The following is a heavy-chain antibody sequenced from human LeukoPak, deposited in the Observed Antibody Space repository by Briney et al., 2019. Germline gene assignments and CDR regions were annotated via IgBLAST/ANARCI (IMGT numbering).Heavy chain of an antibody. CDR1: GGSISSYY. J-gene: IGHJ4*02. CDR3: ARENSNSWYLDY. D-gene: IGHD6-13*01. CDR2: IYYRGST. Sequence: PSETLSLTCTVSGGSISSYYWSWIRQPPGKGLEWIGYIYYRGSTNYNPSLKSRVTISVDTSKNQFSLKLSSVTAADTAVYYCARENSNSWYLDYWGQGTLVTVSS. V-gene: IGHV4-59*01.